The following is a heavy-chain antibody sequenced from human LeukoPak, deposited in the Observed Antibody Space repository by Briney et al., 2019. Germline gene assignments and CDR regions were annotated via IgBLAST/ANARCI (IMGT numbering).Heavy chain of an antibody. CDR3: ARPAQLLSRWYWFDP. V-gene: IGHV3-30-3*01. D-gene: IGHD2-2*01. CDR2: ISYDGSNK. Sequence: GGSLRLSCAASGFTFSSYAMHWVRQAPGKGLEWVAVISYDGSNKYYADSVKGRYTISRDNSKNTLYLQMNSLRAEDTAVYYCARPAQLLSRWYWFDPWGQGTLVTVSS. J-gene: IGHJ5*02. CDR1: GFTFSSYA.